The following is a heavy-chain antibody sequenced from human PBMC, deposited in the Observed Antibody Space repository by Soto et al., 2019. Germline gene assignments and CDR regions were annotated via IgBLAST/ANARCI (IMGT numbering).Heavy chain of an antibody. V-gene: IGHV4-30-2*01. J-gene: IGHJ5*02. CDR2: IYHTGSA. CDR1: GGSIISGDHS. D-gene: IGHD3-16*01. Sequence: QLQLQESGSGLVKPSQTLSLTCAVSGGSIISGDHSWTWFRQTPGKGLEWIGHIYHTGSASYNPSLGTRVTISVAKSNNLFSLNLGAVTAADTALYYCARGVVSGSYISTWFDPWGQGILVTVSS. CDR3: ARGVVSGSYISTWFDP.